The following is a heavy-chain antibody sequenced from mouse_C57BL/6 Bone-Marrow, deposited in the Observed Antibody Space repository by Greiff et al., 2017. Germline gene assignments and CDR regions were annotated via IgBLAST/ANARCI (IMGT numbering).Heavy chain of an antibody. D-gene: IGHD2-2*01. CDR2: IHPSDSDT. V-gene: IGHV1-74*01. CDR3: SRTTVVTTGAIAMDY. J-gene: IGHJ4*01. Sequence: VQLQQPGAELVKPGASVKVSCKASGYTFTSYWMHWVKQRPGQGLEWIGRIHPSDSDTNYNQKFKGKATLTVDKSSSTAYLQLSRLPSEDSAVDFCSRTTVVTTGAIAMDYWGQGTSVTVSS. CDR1: GYTFTSYW.